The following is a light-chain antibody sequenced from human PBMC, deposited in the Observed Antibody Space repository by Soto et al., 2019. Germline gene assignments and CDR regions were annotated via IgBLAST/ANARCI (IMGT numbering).Light chain of an antibody. V-gene: IGKV1-5*01. J-gene: IGKJ1*01. CDR2: DAS. CDR3: QQYNSYSL. Sequence: DIQMTQTPSTLSASVGDRVTITCRASRSISSWLAWYQQKPGKAPKLLIYDASSLESGVPSRFSGSGSGTEFTLAISSLQPDDFATYYCQQYNSYSLFGQGTKVDI. CDR1: RSISSW.